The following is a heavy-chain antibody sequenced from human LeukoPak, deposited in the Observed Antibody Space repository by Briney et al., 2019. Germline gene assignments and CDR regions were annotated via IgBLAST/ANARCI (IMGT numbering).Heavy chain of an antibody. CDR2: ITGSSTYI. CDR3: AREGERITMIGGIDY. J-gene: IGHJ4*02. D-gene: IGHD3-22*01. V-gene: IGHV3-21*04. Sequence: GGSLRLSCAVSGFTFSSYTMNWVRQAPGKGLEWVSSITGSSTYIYYADSVKGRFTISRDNAKNSLYLQMNNLGAEDTAVYYCAREGERITMIGGIDYWGQGTLVTVSS. CDR1: GFTFSSYT.